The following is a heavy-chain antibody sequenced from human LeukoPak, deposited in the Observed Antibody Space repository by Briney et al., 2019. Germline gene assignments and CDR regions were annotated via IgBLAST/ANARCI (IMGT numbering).Heavy chain of an antibody. CDR2: ISAYNGNT. D-gene: IGHD1-26*01. Sequence: ASVKVSCKASGYTFTSYGISWVRQAPGQGLEWMGWISAYNGNTNYAQKLQGRVTMTTDTSTSTAYMELRSLRSDDTAVYYCAVRTSLYSGTVLPTTAWGQGTLVTVSS. CDR1: GYTFTSYG. CDR3: AVRTSLYSGTVLPTTA. J-gene: IGHJ5*02. V-gene: IGHV1-18*01.